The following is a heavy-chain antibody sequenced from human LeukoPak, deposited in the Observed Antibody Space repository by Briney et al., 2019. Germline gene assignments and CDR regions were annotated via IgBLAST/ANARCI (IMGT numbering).Heavy chain of an antibody. V-gene: IGHV5-51*01. D-gene: IGHD6-13*01. Sequence: GESLKISCKSSGYSFTTYWIGRVRQMPGKGLEWMGIIYPDDSDTRYSPSFQGQVTISVDKSISTAYLQWSSLKASDTAMYYCAKLGAYSSSWYGFCDYWGQGTLVTVSS. CDR2: IYPDDSDT. CDR1: GYSFTTYW. CDR3: AKLGAYSSSWYGFCDY. J-gene: IGHJ4*02.